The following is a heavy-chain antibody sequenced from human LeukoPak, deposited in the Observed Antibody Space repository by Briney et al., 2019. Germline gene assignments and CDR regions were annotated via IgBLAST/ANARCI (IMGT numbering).Heavy chain of an antibody. V-gene: IGHV3-23*01. CDR1: GFTFSGDA. J-gene: IGHJ4*02. D-gene: IGHD6-13*01. CDR2: ISGIGGGT. Sequence: GGSLRLSCAASGFTFSGDAMSWGRAAPGKGLGWVSEISGIGGGTFYADSVKGRFTISRDNTKNTLYLQMNSLRAEDTSVYYCAKESIVAAGNVNYFDYWGQGTLVTVSS. CDR3: AKESIVAAGNVNYFDY.